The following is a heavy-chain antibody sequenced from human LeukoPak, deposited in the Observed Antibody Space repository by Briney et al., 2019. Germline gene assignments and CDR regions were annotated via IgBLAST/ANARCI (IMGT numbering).Heavy chain of an antibody. D-gene: IGHD3-10*01. CDR2: ISSGGSTR. Sequence: PGGSLRLSCAASRFTFSDYYMSWIRQAPGKGLEWVSYISSGGSTRYYADSVKGRFTISRDNAKNSLYLQMNSLRAEDTAVYYCAKDHNPFRGLTYWGQGTLVTVSS. CDR1: RFTFSDYY. CDR3: AKDHNPFRGLTY. J-gene: IGHJ4*02. V-gene: IGHV3-11*04.